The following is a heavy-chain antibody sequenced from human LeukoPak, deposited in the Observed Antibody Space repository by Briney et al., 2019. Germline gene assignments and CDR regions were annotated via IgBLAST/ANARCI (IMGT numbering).Heavy chain of an antibody. J-gene: IGHJ4*02. V-gene: IGHV3-53*01. CDR3: ARVSSLYGGNPFDY. CDR2: IYSGSST. Sequence: PGGSLRLSCAASGFTVSSNYMSWVRPAPGKGLEWVSVIYSGSSTSYADSVKGRFTISRDNSKNTLYLHMNSLRAEDTAVYYCARVSSLYGGNPFDYWGQGTLVTVSS. CDR1: GFTVSSNY. D-gene: IGHD4/OR15-4a*01.